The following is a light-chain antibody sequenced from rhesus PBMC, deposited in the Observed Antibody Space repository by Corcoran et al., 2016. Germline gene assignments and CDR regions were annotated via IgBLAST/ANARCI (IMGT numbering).Light chain of an antibody. J-gene: IGKJ2*01. Sequence: DIQMTQSPSALSASVGDRVTISCRASQNIYSNLAWYQQKPGKAPKLLIHGASSLQTGIPSRFSGRESETEFTLTISSLQPEDSATYYCQHYYDKPYSFGQGTKVEIK. CDR2: GAS. CDR1: QNIYSN. V-gene: IGKV1S12*01. CDR3: QHYYDKPYS.